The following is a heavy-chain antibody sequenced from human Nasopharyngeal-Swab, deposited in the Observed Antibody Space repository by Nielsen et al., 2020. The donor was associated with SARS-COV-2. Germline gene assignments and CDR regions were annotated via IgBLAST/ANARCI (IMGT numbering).Heavy chain of an antibody. J-gene: IGHJ4*02. CDR3: AKERDGEYGARLEY. V-gene: IGHV3-23*01. Sequence: GGSLRLSCTASGFTFSTYAMSWVRQAPGKGLQWVSAISGSGDNTYYADSVKGRFTVFRDHSKNLLYLEMNSLTVADTAVYYCAKERDGEYGARLEYWGQGTLVTVSS. CDR1: GFTFSTYA. CDR2: ISGSGDNT. D-gene: IGHD4-17*01.